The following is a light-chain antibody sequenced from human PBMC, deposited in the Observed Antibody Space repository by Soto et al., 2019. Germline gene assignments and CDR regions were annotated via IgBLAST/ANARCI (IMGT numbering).Light chain of an antibody. Sequence: EIQMTQSPSSLSASVGDRVTITCRASPSISNYLNWYQHKPGKAPELLIYAASNLQTGTPSRFSGSGSGTDFALTISRRQPEDCATDEGQQCYRTPLTFGGGTKVEIK. CDR3: QQCYRTPLT. CDR2: AAS. J-gene: IGKJ4*01. V-gene: IGKV1-39*01. CDR1: PSISNY.